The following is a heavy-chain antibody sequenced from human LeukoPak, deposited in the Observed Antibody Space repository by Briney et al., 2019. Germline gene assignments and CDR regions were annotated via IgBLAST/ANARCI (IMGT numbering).Heavy chain of an antibody. CDR3: AKRGVVIRVILVGFHKEAYYFDS. J-gene: IGHJ4*02. CDR2: ISGSGGST. D-gene: IGHD3-22*01. Sequence: GGSLRLSCAVCGISLSNYGMSWVRQARGKGLEWVAGISGSGGSTNYADSVKGRFTIYRDNPKNTLYLQMNRLRAEDTAVYFCAKRGVVIRVILVGFHKEAYYFDSWGQGALVTVSS. CDR1: GISLSNYG. V-gene: IGHV3-23*01.